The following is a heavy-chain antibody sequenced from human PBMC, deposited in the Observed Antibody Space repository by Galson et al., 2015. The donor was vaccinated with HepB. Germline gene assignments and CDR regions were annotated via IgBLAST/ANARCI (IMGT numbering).Heavy chain of an antibody. CDR3: AKLLYGPYYFDY. CDR2: ISGSGGST. J-gene: IGHJ4*02. V-gene: IGHV3-23*01. Sequence: SLRLSCAASGFTFSSYAMSWVRQAPGKGLEWVSAISGSGGSTYYADSVKGRFTISRDNSKNTLYLQMNSLRAEDTAVYYCAKLLYGPYYFDYWGQGTLVTVSS. D-gene: IGHD3-10*01. CDR1: GFTFSSYA.